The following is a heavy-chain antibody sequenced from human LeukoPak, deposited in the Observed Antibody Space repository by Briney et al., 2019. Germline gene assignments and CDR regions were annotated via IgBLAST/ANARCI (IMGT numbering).Heavy chain of an antibody. J-gene: IGHJ3*01. Sequence: GGSLRLSCAASGFTSSDQYMDWVRQAPGKGLEWVGRTTDKAHSYTTQYAASVKGRFTISRDDSENSLYLQMNAVKTEDTAVHYCVTRTFAAFNLWGQGTMVTVSS. D-gene: IGHD1-14*01. CDR2: TTDKAHSYTT. CDR3: VTRTFAAFNL. CDR1: GFTSSDQY. V-gene: IGHV3-72*01.